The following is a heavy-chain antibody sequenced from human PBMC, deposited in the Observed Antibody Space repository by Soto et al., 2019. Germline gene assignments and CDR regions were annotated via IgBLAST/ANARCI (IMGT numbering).Heavy chain of an antibody. CDR1: GYTFTGNA. Sequence: QVQLVQSGAEGKKPGASVKVSCKASGYTFTGNAVHWVRQAPGQRLEWMGWINTGNGNTKYSQKFQGRVTITRDTSASTAYMELSSLRSEDTAVYYGARDQAYYYYGMDVWGQGTTVTVSS. J-gene: IGHJ6*02. V-gene: IGHV1-3*04. CDR2: INTGNGNT. CDR3: ARDQAYYYYGMDV.